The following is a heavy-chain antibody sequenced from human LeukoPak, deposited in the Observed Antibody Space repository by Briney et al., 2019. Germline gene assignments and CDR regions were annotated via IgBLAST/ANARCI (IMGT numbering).Heavy chain of an antibody. Sequence: GGPLRLSCAASGFTFSSYWMSWVRQAPGKGLEWVANIKQDGSEKYYVDSVKGRFTISRDNAKNSLYLQMNSLRAEDTAVYYCARAPPRRLLWFGMDVWGKGTTVTVSS. CDR3: ARAPPRRLLWFGMDV. J-gene: IGHJ6*04. V-gene: IGHV3-7*03. CDR1: GFTFSSYW. D-gene: IGHD3-10*01. CDR2: IKQDGSEK.